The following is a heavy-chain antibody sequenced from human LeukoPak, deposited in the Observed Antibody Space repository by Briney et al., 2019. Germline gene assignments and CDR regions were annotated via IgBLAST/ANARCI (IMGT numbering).Heavy chain of an antibody. CDR2: ISYDGSNK. CDR1: GFTFSSYA. D-gene: IGHD2-2*01. Sequence: GGSLRLSCAASGFTFSSYAMHWVRQAPGKGLEWVAVISYDGSNKYYADSVKGRFTISRDNSKNTLYLQMNSLRAEDTAVYYCAKDIISAAIPDAFEIWAQGTMVTVSP. CDR3: AKDIISAAIPDAFEI. J-gene: IGHJ3*02. V-gene: IGHV3-30*04.